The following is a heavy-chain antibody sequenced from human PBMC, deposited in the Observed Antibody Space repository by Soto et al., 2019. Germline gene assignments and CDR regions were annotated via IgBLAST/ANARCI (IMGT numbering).Heavy chain of an antibody. CDR3: ASNVDWNDGDYYGMDV. J-gene: IGHJ6*02. CDR2: ISAYNGNT. Sequence: ASVKVSCKASGYTFTSYGISWVRQAPGQGLEWMGWISAYNGNTNYAQKLQGRVTMTTDTSTSTAYMELRSLRPDDTAVYYCASNVDWNDGDYYGMDVWGQGTTVTVSS. D-gene: IGHD1-1*01. V-gene: IGHV1-18*01. CDR1: GYTFTSYG.